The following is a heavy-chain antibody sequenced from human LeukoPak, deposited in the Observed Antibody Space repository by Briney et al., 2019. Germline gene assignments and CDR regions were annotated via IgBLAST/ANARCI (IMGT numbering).Heavy chain of an antibody. D-gene: IGHD2-15*01. CDR3: ARDGEGYCGRGKCYPV. CDR2: INPNSGGT. V-gene: IGHV1-2*02. J-gene: IGHJ6*02. Sequence: ASVKVSCKASGYTFTDYYVHWVRQAPGQGLEWMGWINPNSGGTNYAQKFQGRVTMARDTSISTAYLELARLQSDDTAVYYCARDGEGYCGRGKCYPVWGQGTTVTVSS. CDR1: GYTFTDYY.